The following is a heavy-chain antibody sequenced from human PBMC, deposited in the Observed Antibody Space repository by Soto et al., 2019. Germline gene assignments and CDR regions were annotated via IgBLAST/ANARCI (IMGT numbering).Heavy chain of an antibody. CDR3: TTSYSSSSQLDY. V-gene: IGHV3-15*01. CDR1: GFTFSNAW. J-gene: IGHJ4*02. Sequence: GGALRLSWAASGFTFSNAWMSWGRQAPWKGVERVGRIKSKTDGGTTDYAAPVKGRFTISRDGSKNTLYLQMNSLKTEDTAVYYCTTSYSSSSQLDYWGQGTLLTVSS. D-gene: IGHD6-6*01. CDR2: IKSKTDGGTT.